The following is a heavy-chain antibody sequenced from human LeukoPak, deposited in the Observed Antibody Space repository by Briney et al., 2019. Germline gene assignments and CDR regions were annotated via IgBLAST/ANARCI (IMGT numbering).Heavy chain of an antibody. CDR3: ARAPNCSGGSCYRPGWFDP. D-gene: IGHD2-15*01. Sequence: PSETLSLTCTVPGGSVSSGSYYWSWLRQPPGKGLEWFGYIYYSGSTNSNPSLKSRVTISVDTSKNQFSLKLSSVTAADTAVYYCARAPNCSGGSCYRPGWFDPWGQGTLVTVSS. J-gene: IGHJ5*02. CDR2: IYYSGST. V-gene: IGHV4-61*01. CDR1: GGSVSSGSYY.